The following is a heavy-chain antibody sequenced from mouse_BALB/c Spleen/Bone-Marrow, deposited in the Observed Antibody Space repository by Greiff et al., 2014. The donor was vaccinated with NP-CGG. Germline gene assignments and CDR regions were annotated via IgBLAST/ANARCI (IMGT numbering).Heavy chain of an antibody. V-gene: IGHV1-54*01. Sequence: QVQLQQSGAELVRPGTSVKVSCKASGYAFTNYLIEWVEQRPGQGLEWIGVINPGSGGTNYNEKFKGKATLTADKSSSTAYMQLSSLTSDDSAVYFCARELGRWYFDVWGAGTTVTVSS. CDR3: ARELGRWYFDV. CDR1: GYAFTNYL. J-gene: IGHJ1*01. CDR2: INPGSGGT. D-gene: IGHD4-1*01.